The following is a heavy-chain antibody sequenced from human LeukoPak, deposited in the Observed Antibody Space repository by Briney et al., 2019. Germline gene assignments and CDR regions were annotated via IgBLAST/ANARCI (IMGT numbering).Heavy chain of an antibody. CDR3: ARGGNYDVLTGYIFDC. CDR1: GFTFSNYW. V-gene: IGHV3-7*03. Sequence: GGSLRLSCAASGFTFSNYWMSWVRQAPGKGREWVANIKHEGRDNHYVDSVKGRFTIARDSAKNSLNLQMNSLRAEDTAVYYCARGGNYDVLTGYIFDCWGQGTLVTVSS. CDR2: IKHEGRDN. J-gene: IGHJ4*02. D-gene: IGHD3-9*01.